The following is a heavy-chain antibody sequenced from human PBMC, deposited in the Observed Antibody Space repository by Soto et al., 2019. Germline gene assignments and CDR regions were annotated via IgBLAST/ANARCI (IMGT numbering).Heavy chain of an antibody. CDR3: ARDQQFRNWFDS. J-gene: IGHJ5*01. CDR2: INAGNGNT. Sequence: ASVKVSCKGSGYTFSRYSIHWVRQAPGQRLEWMGWINAGNGNTKYSQKFEGRVTLTTDTSANTVYMELSSLRFEDTALYYCARDQQFRNWFDSWGQGTLVTVSS. V-gene: IGHV1-3*01. CDR1: GYTFSRYS. D-gene: IGHD6-13*01.